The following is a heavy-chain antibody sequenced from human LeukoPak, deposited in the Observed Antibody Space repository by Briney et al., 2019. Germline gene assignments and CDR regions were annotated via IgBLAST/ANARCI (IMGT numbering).Heavy chain of an antibody. D-gene: IGHD6-19*01. CDR1: GGSISSGGYY. Sequence: PSETLSLTCAVSGGSISSGGYYWNWIRQPPGKGLEWIGYIYHSGSTYYNPSLKSRVTISVDRSKNQFSLKLSSVTAADTAIYYCARAVSGRFDYWGQGTLVTVSS. CDR2: IYHSGST. V-gene: IGHV4-30-2*01. CDR3: ARAVSGRFDY. J-gene: IGHJ4*02.